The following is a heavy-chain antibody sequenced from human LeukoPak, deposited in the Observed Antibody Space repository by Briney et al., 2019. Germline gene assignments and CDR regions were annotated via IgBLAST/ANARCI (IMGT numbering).Heavy chain of an antibody. CDR2: IYYSGST. Sequence: SETLSLTCTVSGGSISSYYWSWIRQPPGKGLEWIGYIYYSGSTNYNPSLKSRVTISVDTSKNQFSLKLSSVTAADTAVYYCASAYYYYYMDVWGKGTPVTVSS. J-gene: IGHJ6*03. V-gene: IGHV4-59*01. CDR1: GGSISSYY. CDR3: ASAYYYYYMDV.